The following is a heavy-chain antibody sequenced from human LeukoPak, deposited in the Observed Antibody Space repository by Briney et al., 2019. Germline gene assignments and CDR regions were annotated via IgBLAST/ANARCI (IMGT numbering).Heavy chain of an antibody. D-gene: IGHD1-26*01. J-gene: IGHJ3*02. CDR3: ATDASGSYLDAFDI. V-gene: IGHV1-24*01. Sequence: ASVKVSCKVSGYTLTELSMHWVRQAPGKGLEWMGGFDPEDGETIYAQKFQGRVTMTEDTFTDTAYMELSSLRSEDTAVYYCATDASGSYLDAFDIWGQGTMVTVSS. CDR2: FDPEDGET. CDR1: GYTLTELS.